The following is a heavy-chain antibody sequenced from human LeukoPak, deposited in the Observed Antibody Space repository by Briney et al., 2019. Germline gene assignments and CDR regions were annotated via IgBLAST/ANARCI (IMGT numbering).Heavy chain of an antibody. CDR3: ARAPINYYGSGSYLDY. CDR2: IYHSGST. J-gene: IGHJ4*02. Sequence: SETLSLTCTVSGVSISSYYWSWIRQPPGKGLEWIGYIYHSGSTYYNPSLKSRVTISVDRSKNQFSLKLSSVTAADTAVYYCARAPINYYGSGSYLDYWGQGTLVTVSS. D-gene: IGHD3-10*01. V-gene: IGHV4-59*12. CDR1: GVSISSYY.